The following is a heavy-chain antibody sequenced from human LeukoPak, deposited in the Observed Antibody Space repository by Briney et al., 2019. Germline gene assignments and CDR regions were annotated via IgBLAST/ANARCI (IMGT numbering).Heavy chain of an antibody. V-gene: IGHV3-23*01. Sequence: PGGSLRLSCAASGFTLSSYAMSWVRQAPGKGLEWVSAISGSGGSTYYADSVKGRFTISRDNSKNTLYLQMNSLRAEDTAVYYCAKPVLGAYSGYPNAFDIWGQGTMVTVSS. CDR1: GFTLSSYA. CDR3: AKPVLGAYSGYPNAFDI. D-gene: IGHD5-12*01. J-gene: IGHJ3*02. CDR2: ISGSGGST.